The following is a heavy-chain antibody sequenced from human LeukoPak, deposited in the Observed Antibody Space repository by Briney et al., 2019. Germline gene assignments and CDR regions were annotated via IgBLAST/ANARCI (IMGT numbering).Heavy chain of an antibody. CDR1: RFTFGSYG. CDR3: AKTHNVYGSTWSGYFDY. V-gene: IGHV3-30*02. J-gene: IGHJ4*02. D-gene: IGHD6-13*01. CDR2: IRYDGSNK. Sequence: GGSLRLSCAASRFTFGSYGMHWVRQAPGKGLEWVAFIRYDGSNKYYADSVKGRFTISRDNSKDTLYLQMNSLRAEDTAVYYCAKTHNVYGSTWSGYFDYWGQGTLVTVSS.